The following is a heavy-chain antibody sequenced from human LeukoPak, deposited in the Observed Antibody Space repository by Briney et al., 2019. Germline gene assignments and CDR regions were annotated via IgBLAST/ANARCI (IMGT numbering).Heavy chain of an antibody. Sequence: SQTLSLTCTVSGGSISSGSYYWSWIRQPAGKGLEWIGRIYTSGSTNYNPSLKSRVTISVDTSKNQFSLKLSSVTAADTAVYYCARESSFDWSSVGFDYWGQGTLVTVSS. D-gene: IGHD3-9*01. CDR3: ARESSFDWSSVGFDY. J-gene: IGHJ4*02. CDR1: GGSISSGSYY. CDR2: IYTSGST. V-gene: IGHV4-61*02.